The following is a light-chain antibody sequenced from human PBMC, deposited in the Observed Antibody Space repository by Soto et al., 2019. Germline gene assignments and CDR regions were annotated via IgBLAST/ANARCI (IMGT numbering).Light chain of an antibody. CDR3: HQRQSWPRT. V-gene: IGKV3-11*01. CDR2: QTS. CDR1: QYINTR. Sequence: EVVLTQSPATLSSFKGDRVTLSCRASQYINTRLAWYQHRPGQAPRLLIYQTSLRAAGIPARFSASGSGTDFTLTISDVQPEDFALYYCHQRQSWPRTFGQGTNVDVK. J-gene: IGKJ1*01.